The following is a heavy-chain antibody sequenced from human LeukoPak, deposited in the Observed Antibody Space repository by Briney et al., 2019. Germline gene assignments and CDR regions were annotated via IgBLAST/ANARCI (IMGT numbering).Heavy chain of an antibody. V-gene: IGHV3-21*01. Sequence: GGSLRLSCAASGFTFSSYSMNWVRQAPGKGLEWVSSISSSSSYIYYADSVKGRSTISRDNAKNSLYLQMNSLRAEDTAVYYCAKGWWFHDWWGQGTLVTVSS. J-gene: IGHJ4*02. CDR2: ISSSSSYI. CDR3: AKGWWFHDW. D-gene: IGHD2-15*01. CDR1: GFTFSSYS.